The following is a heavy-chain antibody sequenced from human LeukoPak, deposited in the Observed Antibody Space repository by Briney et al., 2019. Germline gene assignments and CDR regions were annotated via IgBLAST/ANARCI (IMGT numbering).Heavy chain of an antibody. J-gene: IGHJ4*02. CDR2: IYMRGRT. D-gene: IGHD5-18*01. V-gene: IGHV4-4*07. CDR1: GGSISTHY. CDR3: ARETSDTAMASYYFDQ. Sequence: SETLSLTCTVSGGSISTHYWSWIRQPAGKGLEWIGRIYMRGRTNYNPSLQSRVTMSVDTSKNQFSLKLRSVTDADTAVYYCARETSDTAMASYYFDQWGQGTLVTVSS.